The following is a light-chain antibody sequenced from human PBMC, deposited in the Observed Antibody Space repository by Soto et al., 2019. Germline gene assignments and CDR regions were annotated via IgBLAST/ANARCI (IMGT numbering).Light chain of an antibody. Sequence: EIVMTQSPATLSVSPGERATLSRRASQSVSSNLAWYQQKPGQAPRLLIYGASTRATGIPARFSGSGSGTEFTLTISSLQSEDFAVYYCQQYNNWPQVYTFGQGTKLEIK. CDR2: GAS. V-gene: IGKV3-15*01. CDR3: QQYNNWPQVYT. J-gene: IGKJ2*01. CDR1: QSVSSN.